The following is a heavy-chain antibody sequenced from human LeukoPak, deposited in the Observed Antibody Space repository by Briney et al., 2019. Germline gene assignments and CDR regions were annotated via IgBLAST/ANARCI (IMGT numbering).Heavy chain of an antibody. CDR2: IYYSGST. V-gene: IGHV4-39*01. D-gene: IGHD6-13*01. CDR1: GGSISSSSYY. Sequence: SETLSLTCTVSGGSISSSSYYWGWIRQRPGKGLEWIGSIYYSGSTYYNPSLKSRVTISVDTSKNQFSLKLSSVTAADTAVYYCARLEIAAAGNAPWGQGTLVTVSS. CDR3: ARLEIAAAGNAP. J-gene: IGHJ5*02.